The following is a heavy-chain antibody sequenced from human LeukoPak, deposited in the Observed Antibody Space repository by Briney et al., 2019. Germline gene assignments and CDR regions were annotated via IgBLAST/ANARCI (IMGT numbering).Heavy chain of an antibody. J-gene: IGHJ4*02. CDR1: GFSFDDYG. CDR3: ARVASIHTTFYFDY. CDR2: INWNGGST. D-gene: IGHD2/OR15-2a*01. Sequence: GGSLGLSCAASGFSFDDYGMSWVRQVPGKGLEWVSGINWNGGSTGYADSVKGRFTISRDNAKNSLSLLLNSLRPEDTALYYCARVASIHTTFYFDYWGRGTLVTVSS. V-gene: IGHV3-20*04.